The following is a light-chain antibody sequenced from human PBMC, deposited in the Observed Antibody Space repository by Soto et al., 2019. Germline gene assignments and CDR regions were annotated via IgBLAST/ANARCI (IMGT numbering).Light chain of an antibody. J-gene: IGKJ1*01. Sequence: EIVLTQSPATLSLSPGERASRSCRASQSVSSYLAWYRQKPGQAPRLLIYSASTRATGIPARFSGSGSGTGFTLTISSLQSEDFAVYYCQQYNNWWTFGQGTKVDIK. CDR3: QQYNNWWT. CDR1: QSVSSY. CDR2: SAS. V-gene: IGKV3-15*01.